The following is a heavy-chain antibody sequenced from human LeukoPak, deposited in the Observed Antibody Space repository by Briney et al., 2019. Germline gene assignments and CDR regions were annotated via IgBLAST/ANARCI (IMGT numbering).Heavy chain of an antibody. V-gene: IGHV1-18*01. CDR2: ISNHNGNT. CDR1: GYTFTNYC. CDR3: ARHYLGSGSEDY. J-gene: IGHJ4*02. Sequence: ASVKVSCKASGYTFTNYCITWVRQAPGQGLEWMGWISNHNGNTNYAQKFQGRVTLTIDTSAATSNMELWNLRSDDTAVYYCARHYLGSGSEDYWGQGTLVTVSS. D-gene: IGHD3-10*01.